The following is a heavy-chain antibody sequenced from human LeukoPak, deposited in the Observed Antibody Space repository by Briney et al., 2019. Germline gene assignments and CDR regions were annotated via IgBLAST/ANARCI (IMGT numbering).Heavy chain of an antibody. CDR3: AKGGAYYYDSSGFY. J-gene: IGHJ4*02. Sequence: PGGSLRLSCAASGFTFSSYAMSWVRQAPGKGLEWVSAISGSGGSTYYAGSVKGRFTISRDNSKNTLYLQMNSLRAEDTAVYYCAKGGAYYYDSSGFYWGQGTLVTVSS. V-gene: IGHV3-23*01. CDR2: ISGSGGST. D-gene: IGHD3-22*01. CDR1: GFTFSSYA.